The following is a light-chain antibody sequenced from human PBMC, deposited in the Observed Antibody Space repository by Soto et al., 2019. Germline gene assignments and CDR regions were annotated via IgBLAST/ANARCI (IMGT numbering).Light chain of an antibody. Sequence: QSVLTQPASVSGSPGQSITISCTGTSSDVGGYNFVSWYQQHPGKAPKLIIYEVSHRPSGVSNRFSGSKSGNTASLTISGLQAEDVADYYCSSYTSSSPLYVFGTGTKVTVL. CDR3: SSYTSSSPLYV. J-gene: IGLJ1*01. V-gene: IGLV2-14*01. CDR1: SSDVGGYNF. CDR2: EVS.